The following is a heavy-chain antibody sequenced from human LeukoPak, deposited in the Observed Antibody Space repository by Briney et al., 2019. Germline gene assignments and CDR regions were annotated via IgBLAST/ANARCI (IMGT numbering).Heavy chain of an antibody. Sequence: GGSLRLSCAASGFTFSSYAMSWVRQAPGKGLEWVSSISSSSSYIYYADSVKGRFTISRDNAKNSLYLQMNSLRAEDTAVYYCARDVTLGAAADWFDPWGQGTLVTVSS. CDR1: GFTFSSYA. CDR3: ARDVTLGAAADWFDP. D-gene: IGHD6-13*01. CDR2: ISSSSSYI. V-gene: IGHV3-21*01. J-gene: IGHJ5*02.